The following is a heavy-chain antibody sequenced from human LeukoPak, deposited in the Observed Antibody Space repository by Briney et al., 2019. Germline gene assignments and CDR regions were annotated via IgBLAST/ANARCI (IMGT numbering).Heavy chain of an antibody. V-gene: IGHV1-24*01. CDR3: ATETWGYGWFDP. D-gene: IGHD7-27*01. Sequence: ASVKVSCKVSGYTLTELSMHWVRQAPGKGLEWMGGFDPEDGETIYAQKFQGRVTMTEDTSTDTAYMELSSLRSEDTAVYYCATETWGYGWFDPWGQGTLVTVSS. CDR2: FDPEDGET. CDR1: GYTLTELS. J-gene: IGHJ5*02.